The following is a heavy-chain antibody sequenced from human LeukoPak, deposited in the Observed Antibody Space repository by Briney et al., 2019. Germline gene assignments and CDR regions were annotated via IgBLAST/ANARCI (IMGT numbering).Heavy chain of an antibody. CDR3: TRGGGSCSPSSCFNNYFDY. J-gene: IGHJ4*02. CDR2: ISSSGTYI. D-gene: IGHD2-2*01. Sequence: GGSLRLSCAASGFSFGSYRMNWVRQAPGEGLEWVSSISSSGTYIYYADSVKDRFTISRDNAKNSLFPQMSSLRAEDTAVYYCTRGGGSCSPSSCFNNYFDYWGQGTLVTVSS. V-gene: IGHV3-21*01. CDR1: GFSFGSYR.